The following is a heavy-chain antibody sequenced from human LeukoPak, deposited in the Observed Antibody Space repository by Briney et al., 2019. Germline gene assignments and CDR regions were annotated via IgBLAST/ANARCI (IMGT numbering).Heavy chain of an antibody. CDR2: ISYDGSNK. D-gene: IGHD3-10*01. J-gene: IGHJ4*02. Sequence: QTGGSLRLSCAASGFTFNNYAMHWVRQAPGKGLEWVAVISYDGSNKYYADSVKGRFTISRDSSKNTLSLQMNSLRAEDTAVYYCAREWFSDYWGQGTLVTVSS. CDR1: GFTFNNYA. CDR3: AREWFSDY. V-gene: IGHV3-30-3*01.